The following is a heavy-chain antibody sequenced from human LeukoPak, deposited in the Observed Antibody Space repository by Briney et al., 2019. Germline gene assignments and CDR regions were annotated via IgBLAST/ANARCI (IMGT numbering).Heavy chain of an antibody. CDR2: IYYSGST. J-gene: IGHJ4*02. Sequence: SETLSLTCTVSGGSISSYYGSWIRQPPGKGLEWMGYIYYSGSTNYNPSLKSRVTISVDTSKNQFSLKLSSVTAADTAVYYCASITVDTAMVYFDYWGQGTLVTVSS. D-gene: IGHD5-18*01. CDR3: ASITVDTAMVYFDY. V-gene: IGHV4-59*08. CDR1: GGSISSYY.